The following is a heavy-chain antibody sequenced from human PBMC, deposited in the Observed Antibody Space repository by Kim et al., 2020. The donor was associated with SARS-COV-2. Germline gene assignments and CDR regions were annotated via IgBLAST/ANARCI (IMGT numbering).Heavy chain of an antibody. CDR3: ASIPYSSSSYWFDP. Sequence: AHKVRGRVTITADESTSTAYMELSGLRSEDTAVYYCASIPYSSSSYWFDPWGQGTLVTVSS. D-gene: IGHD6-6*01. V-gene: IGHV1-69*01. J-gene: IGHJ5*02.